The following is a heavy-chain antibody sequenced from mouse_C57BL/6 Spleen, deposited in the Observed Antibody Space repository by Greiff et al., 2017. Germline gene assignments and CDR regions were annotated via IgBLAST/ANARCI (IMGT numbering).Heavy chain of an antibody. CDR1: GYTFTSYT. CDR2: INTSSGYT. D-gene: IGHD4-1*01. V-gene: IGHV1-4*01. CDR3: ARWGRDWDGFDY. J-gene: IGHJ2*01. Sequence: VQLQQSGAELARPGASVTMSCKASGYTFTSYTMHWVKQRPGQGLEWFGYINTSSGYTKYNQKFKDKATLTADKSSSTAYMQLSSLTSEDSAVYYCARWGRDWDGFDYWGKGTTLTVSS.